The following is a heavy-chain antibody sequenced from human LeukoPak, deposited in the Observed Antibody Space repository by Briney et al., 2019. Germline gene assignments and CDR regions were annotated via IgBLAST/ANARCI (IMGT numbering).Heavy chain of an antibody. Sequence: GGSLRLSCAASGFTFSTYNMNWVRQAPGKGLEWVSSISSSSSYIYYADSVKGRFTISRDNAKNSLYLQMNSLRAEDSAVYFCAKEGRPASSYMYDIDYWGQGTLVTVSS. CDR3: AKEGRPASSYMYDIDY. J-gene: IGHJ4*02. D-gene: IGHD2-2*01. CDR2: ISSSSSYI. V-gene: IGHV3-21*01. CDR1: GFTFSTYN.